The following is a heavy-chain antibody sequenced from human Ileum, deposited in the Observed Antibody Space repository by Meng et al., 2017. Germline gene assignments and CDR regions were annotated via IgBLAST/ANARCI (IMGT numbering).Heavy chain of an antibody. V-gene: IGHV4-39*07. Sequence: SETLSLTCTVSGGAISTTNYYWAWIRQPPGEGLEWIATIQSSGVIHDTSSLKSRVTISIDTSKNQFSLKLNSVTAADTAMYYCARLGVAGSSNYFDYWGQGALVTVSS. J-gene: IGHJ4*02. CDR1: GGAISTTNYY. D-gene: IGHD6-19*01. CDR2: IQSSGVI. CDR3: ARLGVAGSSNYFDY.